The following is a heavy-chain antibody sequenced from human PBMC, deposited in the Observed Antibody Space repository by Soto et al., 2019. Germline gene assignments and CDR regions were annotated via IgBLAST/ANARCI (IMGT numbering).Heavy chain of an antibody. CDR3: ARQRGTSLRHMDV. D-gene: IGHD2-2*01. V-gene: IGHV5-51*01. J-gene: IGHJ6*02. CDR1: GYSFSNYW. Sequence: GESLKISCKGSGYSFSNYWIGWVRQMPGKGLEWMGIIYPGDSDTRYSPSFQGQVTIPADKSISTAYLQWSSLKASDTAMYYCARQRGTSLRHMDVWGQGTTVTVSS. CDR2: IYPGDSDT.